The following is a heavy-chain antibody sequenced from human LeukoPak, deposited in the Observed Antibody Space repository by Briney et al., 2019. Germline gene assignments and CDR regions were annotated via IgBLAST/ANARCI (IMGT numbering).Heavy chain of an antibody. CDR1: GGSISRFY. J-gene: IGHJ4*02. D-gene: IGHD3-10*01. V-gene: IGHV4-4*07. Sequence: SETLSLTCSVSGGSISRFYWRWIRQPAGRGLEWVGRIYTSGSTNYNPSLKSRVTMSVDTSKNQFSLNLSSVTAADTAVYYCARDSYYYGSGSYPLDYWGQGTLVTVSS. CDR3: ARDSYYYGSGSYPLDY. CDR2: IYTSGST.